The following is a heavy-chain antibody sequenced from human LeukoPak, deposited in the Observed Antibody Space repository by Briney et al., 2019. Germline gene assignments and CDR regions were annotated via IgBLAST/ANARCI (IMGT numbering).Heavy chain of an antibody. Sequence: GGSLRLSCAASGFTFSSYGMHWVRQAPGKGLEWVAFIRYDGSNKYYADSVKGRFTISRDNSKNTLYLQMNSLRAEDTAVYYCAKDPYYYDSSGYYPDYGGQGTRVTVSS. CDR1: GFTFSSYG. D-gene: IGHD3-22*01. V-gene: IGHV3-30*02. CDR2: IRYDGSNK. J-gene: IGHJ4*02. CDR3: AKDPYYYDSSGYYPDY.